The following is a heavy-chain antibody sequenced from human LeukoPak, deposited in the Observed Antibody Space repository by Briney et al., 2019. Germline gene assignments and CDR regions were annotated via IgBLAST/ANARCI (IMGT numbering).Heavy chain of an antibody. CDR2: INHSGST. CDR1: GGSFSGYY. D-gene: IGHD3-22*01. Sequence: SETLSLTCAVYGGSFSGYYWSWIRQPPGKGLEWIGEINHSGSTNYNPSLKSRVTISVDTSKNQFSLKLSSVTAADTAVHYCAANRLVVIRDYYYYYGMDVWGQGTTVTVSS. CDR3: AANRLVVIRDYYYYYGMDV. J-gene: IGHJ6*02. V-gene: IGHV4-34*01.